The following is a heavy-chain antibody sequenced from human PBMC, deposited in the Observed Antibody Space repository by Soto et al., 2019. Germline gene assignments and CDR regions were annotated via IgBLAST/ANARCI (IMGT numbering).Heavy chain of an antibody. J-gene: IGHJ6*03. CDR3: ARIQLPASYFYYMDV. V-gene: IGHV2-26*01. Sequence: QVTLKEAGPVLVKPTETLTLTCTVSGFSLSNPRMGVAWIRQPPGKALEWLAHILSNDGKSYNTSLNSRLTISKDPSKSQVVLTMPNMDPVDTATYYCARIQLPASYFYYMDVWGKGTTVTVSS. CDR2: ILSNDGK. D-gene: IGHD2-2*01. CDR1: GFSLSNPRMG.